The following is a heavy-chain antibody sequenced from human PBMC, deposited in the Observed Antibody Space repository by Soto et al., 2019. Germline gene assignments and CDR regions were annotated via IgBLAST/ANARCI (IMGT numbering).Heavy chain of an antibody. V-gene: IGHV3-30*18. D-gene: IGHD2-2*01. J-gene: IGHJ6*02. CDR1: GFTFSSYG. CDR2: ISYGGSNK. Sequence: QVQLVESGGGVVQPGRSLRLSCAASGFTFSSYGMHWVRQAPGKGLEWVSVISYGGSNKDYADSVKGRFTISRDNSKNPLYLQMNRLRAEDTAVDYCAKSLLDIVVVPGAVPPGVGYYYGMDVWGQGSTVTV. CDR3: AKSLLDIVVVPGAVPPGVGYYYGMDV.